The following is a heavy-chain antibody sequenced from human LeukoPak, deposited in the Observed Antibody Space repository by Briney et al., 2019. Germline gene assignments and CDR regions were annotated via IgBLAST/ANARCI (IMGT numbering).Heavy chain of an antibody. D-gene: IGHD4-17*01. CDR2: ISYDGSNK. Sequence: GGSLRLSCAASGFTFSSYGMHWVRQAPGKGLEWVAVISYDGSNKYYADSVKGRFTISRDNSKNTLYLQMNSLRAEDTAVYYCASSFDYGDYLDYFDYWGQGTLVTVSS. CDR1: GFTFSSYG. CDR3: ASSFDYGDYLDYFDY. J-gene: IGHJ4*02. V-gene: IGHV3-30*03.